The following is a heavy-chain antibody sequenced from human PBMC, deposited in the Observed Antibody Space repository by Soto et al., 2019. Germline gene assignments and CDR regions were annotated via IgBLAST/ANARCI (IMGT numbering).Heavy chain of an antibody. CDR1: GFTFSSYW. V-gene: IGHV3-7*01. Sequence: GGSLRLSCAASGFTFSSYWMSWVRQATGKGLEWVANIKQDGSEKYYVDSVKGRFTISRDNAKNSLYLQMNSLRAEDTAVYYCARFSNYDPLDAFDIWGQGTMVTVSS. D-gene: IGHD4-4*01. J-gene: IGHJ3*02. CDR2: IKQDGSEK. CDR3: ARFSNYDPLDAFDI.